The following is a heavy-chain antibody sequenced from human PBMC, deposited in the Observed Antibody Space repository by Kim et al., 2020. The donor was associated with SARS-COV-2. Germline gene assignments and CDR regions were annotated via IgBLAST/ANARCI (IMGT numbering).Heavy chain of an antibody. D-gene: IGHD1-1*01. CDR3: AREIKTTTDAFDI. V-gene: IGHV3-48*03. CDR1: GFSFNSYE. CDR2: ISANGKGI. J-gene: IGHJ3*02. Sequence: GGSLRLSCAASGFSFNSYEMNWVRQAPGKGLEWVSYISANGKGIYYADSVKGRFTNSRDNAKNSLYLQMNSLRAEDTAIYYCAREIKTTTDAFDIWGQGTIVTVSP.